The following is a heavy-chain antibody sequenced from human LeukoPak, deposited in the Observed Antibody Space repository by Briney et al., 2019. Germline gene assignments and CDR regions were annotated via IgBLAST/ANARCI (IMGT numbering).Heavy chain of an antibody. CDR1: RFTFSTYA. Sequence: GGSLRLSCAASRFTFSTYAMSWVRQAPGKGLEWVSTFSGSGGRTYHADSVKGRFTISRDNSKNTLYLQMNSLRAEDTAVYYCAKVTSSWNYFDYWGQGAPVTVSS. CDR3: AKVTSSWNYFDY. CDR2: FSGSGGRT. D-gene: IGHD6-13*01. J-gene: IGHJ4*02. V-gene: IGHV3-23*01.